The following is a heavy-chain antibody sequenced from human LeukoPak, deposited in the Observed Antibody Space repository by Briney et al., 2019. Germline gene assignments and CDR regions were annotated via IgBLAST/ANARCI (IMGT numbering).Heavy chain of an antibody. CDR3: ARDWNYFSC. J-gene: IGHJ4*02. V-gene: IGHV3-21*01. Sequence: GGSLRLSCAASGFTFSSYSMNWVRQAPGKGLEWVSSISSSGGSIYYADSVKGRFTISRDNAKNSVYLQMNSLRAEDTAVYYCARDWNYFSCWGQGTLVTVSS. CDR2: ISSSGGSI. CDR1: GFTFSSYS. D-gene: IGHD1-1*01.